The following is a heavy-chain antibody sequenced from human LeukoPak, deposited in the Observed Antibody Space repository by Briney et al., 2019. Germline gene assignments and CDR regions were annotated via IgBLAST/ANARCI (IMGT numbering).Heavy chain of an antibody. J-gene: IGHJ6*03. D-gene: IGHD1-26*01. Sequence: DPGGSLRLSCAASGFTFSSYAVSWVRQAPGKGLEWVSAISGSGGSTYYADSVKGRFTISRDNSKNTLYLQMNSLRAEDTAVYYCANSGSYYVQYYYYMYCWGKGTTVTVSS. V-gene: IGHV3-23*01. CDR1: GFTFSSYA. CDR3: ANSGSYYVQYYYYMYC. CDR2: ISGSGGST.